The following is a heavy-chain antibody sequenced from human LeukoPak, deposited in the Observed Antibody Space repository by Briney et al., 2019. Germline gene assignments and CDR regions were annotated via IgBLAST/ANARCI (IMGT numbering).Heavy chain of an antibody. Sequence: SETLSLTCAVSGDSISGGGYSWSWIRQPPGKGLEWIGSIYYSGSTYYNPSLKSRVTISVDTSKNQFSLKLSSVTAADTAVYYCARVAKHFRGGLSFYYMDVWGKGTTVTISS. CDR3: ARVAKHFRGGLSFYYMDV. V-gene: IGHV4-39*07. CDR2: IYYSGST. J-gene: IGHJ6*03. CDR1: GDSISGGGYS. D-gene: IGHD3-10*01.